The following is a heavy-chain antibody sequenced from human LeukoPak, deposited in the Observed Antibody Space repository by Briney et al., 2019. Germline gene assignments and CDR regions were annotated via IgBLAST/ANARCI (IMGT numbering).Heavy chain of an antibody. CDR2: ISSSGSTI. V-gene: IGHV3-11*01. J-gene: IGHJ4*02. D-gene: IGHD6-19*01. CDR3: ASSGWKVTIDY. Sequence: GESLRLSCAASGFTFSDYYMSWIRQAPGKGLEWVSYISSSGSTIYYADSVKGRFTISRDNAKNSLYLQMNSLRAEDTAVYYCASSGWKVTIDYWGQGTLVTVSS. CDR1: GFTFSDYY.